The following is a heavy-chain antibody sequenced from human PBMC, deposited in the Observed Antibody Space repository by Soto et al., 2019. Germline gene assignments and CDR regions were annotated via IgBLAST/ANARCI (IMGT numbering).Heavy chain of an antibody. CDR1: AFTFGDYA. D-gene: IGHD2-2*01. Sequence: EVQLVESGGGLVQPGRSLRLSCAASAFTFGDYAMHWVRQAPGRGLEWVSCISWNRGNIVYVDSVEGRFTISRDNAKNPLYLQMNILRPEDTAFYYCANGYTTSCFAHFHYWGQGARSTVSS. J-gene: IGHJ4*02. V-gene: IGHV3-9*01. CDR2: ISWNRGNI. CDR3: ANGYTTSCFAHFHY.